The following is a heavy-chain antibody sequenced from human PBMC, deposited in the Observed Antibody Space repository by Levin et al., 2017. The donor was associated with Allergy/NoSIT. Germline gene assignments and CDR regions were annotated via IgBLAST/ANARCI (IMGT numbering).Heavy chain of an antibody. V-gene: IGHV3-21*06. J-gene: IGHJ6*02. D-gene: IGHD3-9*01. CDR3: ARGLKILTTGSLYHNAMDA. CDR2: ISRRSSYI. CDR1: TFLFSDST. Sequence: LSLTCAASTFLFSDSTMNWVRQAPGKGLEWVASISRRSSYIYYADSVKGRFTISRDNAKNSVSLQMNSLRAEDTAVYYCARGLKILTTGSLYHNAMDAWGQGTTVSVSS.